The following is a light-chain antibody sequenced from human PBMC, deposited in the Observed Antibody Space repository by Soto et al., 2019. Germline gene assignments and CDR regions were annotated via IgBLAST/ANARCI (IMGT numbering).Light chain of an antibody. V-gene: IGKV1-8*01. CDR2: AAS. CDR1: QGISSY. J-gene: IGKJ3*01. Sequence: AIRMTQSPSSLSAFTGDRVTITCRASQGISSYLAWYQQKPGKAPKLLIYAASTLQSGVPSRFSGSVSGTDFTLTISCLQSEDFVTYYCQQYFTYPPTFCPGTKVDIK. CDR3: QQYFTYPPT.